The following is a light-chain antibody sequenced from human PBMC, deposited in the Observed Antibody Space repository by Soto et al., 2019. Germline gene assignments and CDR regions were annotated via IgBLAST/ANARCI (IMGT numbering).Light chain of an antibody. CDR1: ASISSY. CDR2: TAS. Sequence: DIRMTQSPSSLSASVGDRVTITCRASASISSYLNWYQQKPGKAPNLLIHTASTLQSGVPSRFSGSGSGTEFTLTISSLQPEDFATYYCQQRNSYPITFGQGTRLEIK. J-gene: IGKJ5*01. V-gene: IGKV1-9*01. CDR3: QQRNSYPIT.